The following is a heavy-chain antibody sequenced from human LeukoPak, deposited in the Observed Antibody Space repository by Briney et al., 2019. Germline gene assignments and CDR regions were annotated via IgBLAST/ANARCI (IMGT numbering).Heavy chain of an antibody. D-gene: IGHD3-10*01. CDR3: ARRAYGSGSLDWFDP. Sequence: PGGSLGLSCAASGFTVSGSYMSWVRHVPGRGLEWIGEISHSGSTNYNPSLKSRVTISVDRSKNQFSLMLSSVTVADTAVYFCARRAYGSGSLDWFDPWGQGTLVTVSS. CDR2: ISHSGST. J-gene: IGHJ5*02. CDR1: GFTVSGSYM. V-gene: IGHV4-4*01.